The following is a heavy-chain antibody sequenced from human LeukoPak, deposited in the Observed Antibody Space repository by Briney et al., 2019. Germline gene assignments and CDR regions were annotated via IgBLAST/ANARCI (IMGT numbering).Heavy chain of an antibody. CDR2: ISGSGGGT. D-gene: IGHD1-26*01. CDR1: GFTFSSNA. J-gene: IGHJ4*02. V-gene: IGHV3-23*01. CDR3: AKDKYRGGYYFDY. Sequence: GGSLRLSCAASGFTFSSNAMSWVRQAPGKGLEWVSAISGSGGGTYYADSVKGRFTISRDNSKNTLYLQMNSLRAEDTAVYYCAKDKYRGGYYFDYWGQGTLVTVSS.